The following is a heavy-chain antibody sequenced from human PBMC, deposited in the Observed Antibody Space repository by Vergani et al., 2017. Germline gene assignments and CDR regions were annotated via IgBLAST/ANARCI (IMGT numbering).Heavy chain of an antibody. J-gene: IGHJ5*02. CDR3: ERHSTVEWLVKLGGIDP. V-gene: IGHV4-39*01. D-gene: IGHD6-19*01. CDR1: GASIRSSNYY. Sequence: QLQLQESGPGLVKPSATLSLTCSVSGASIRSSNYYWGWIRQPPGKGLEWIASIYYSGSTYYNPSLKSRVIISVDTSKNQFSLKLSSVTAAATAVYFCERHSTVEWLVKLGGIDPWGQGILVTVSS. CDR2: IYYSGST.